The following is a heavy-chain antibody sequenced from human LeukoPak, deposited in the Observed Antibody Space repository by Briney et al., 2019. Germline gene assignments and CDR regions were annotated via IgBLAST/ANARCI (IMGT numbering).Heavy chain of an antibody. CDR2: IKQDGTEK. V-gene: IGHV3-7*03. CDR1: GFTFGSYW. CDR3: AKNYGSGRTRGFDY. J-gene: IGHJ4*02. D-gene: IGHD3-10*01. Sequence: QSGGSLRLSCAASGFTFGSYWMSWVRQAPGKGLEWVANIKQDGTEKYYVDSVKGRLTISRDNAKNSLYLQMNSLRAEDTAVYYCAKNYGSGRTRGFDYWGQGTLVTVSS.